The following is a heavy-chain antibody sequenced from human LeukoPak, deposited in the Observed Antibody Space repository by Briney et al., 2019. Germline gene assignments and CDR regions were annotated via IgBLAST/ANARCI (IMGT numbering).Heavy chain of an antibody. D-gene: IGHD6-19*01. V-gene: IGHV1-2*02. CDR1: GYTFSGYY. J-gene: IGHJ6*03. Sequence: ASVKVSCKASGYTFSGYYMHWVRQAPGQGLEWMGWINPNSGGTNYAQKFQGRVTMTRDTSISTAYMELSRLRSDDTAVYYCARGQQWLVPYYYYYMDVWGKGTTVTVSS. CDR3: ARGQQWLVPYYYYYMDV. CDR2: INPNSGGT.